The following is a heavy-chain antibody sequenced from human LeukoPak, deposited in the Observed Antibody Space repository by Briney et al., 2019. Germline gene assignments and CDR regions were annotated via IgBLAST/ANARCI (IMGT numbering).Heavy chain of an antibody. J-gene: IGHJ4*02. D-gene: IGHD3-22*01. Sequence: GGSLRLSCAASGFTFSSYSMNWVRQAPGKGLEWVSYISSSSSTIYYADSVKGRFTISRDNAKNSLYLQMNSLRAEDTAVYYCAKEIHYDSSGYSEYYFDYWGQGTLVTVSS. CDR2: ISSSSSTI. CDR3: AKEIHYDSSGYSEYYFDY. CDR1: GFTFSSYS. V-gene: IGHV3-48*01.